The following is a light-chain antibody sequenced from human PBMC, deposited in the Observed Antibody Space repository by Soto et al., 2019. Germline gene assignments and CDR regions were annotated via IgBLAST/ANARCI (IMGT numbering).Light chain of an antibody. Sequence: EIVMTQSPATLSVSPGDRVTPSCRASQSVSRHLAWYQQKPGQAPRLLIYTASTRATGIPVRFSGGGSGTEFTLTISSLQSEDFAVYYCQQYDKWSLFGQGTRLEMK. V-gene: IGKV3-15*01. CDR2: TAS. CDR3: QQYDKWSL. J-gene: IGKJ5*01. CDR1: QSVSRH.